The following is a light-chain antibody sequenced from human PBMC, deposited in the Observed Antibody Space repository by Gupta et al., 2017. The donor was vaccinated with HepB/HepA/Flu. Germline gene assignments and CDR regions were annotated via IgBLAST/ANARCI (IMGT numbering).Light chain of an antibody. Sequence: EIVLTQSPATLSLSPGERATLSCRASQNIGSYLVWYQQKRGQPPRLLIYDISNRATGIPARFSGSGSGTDFTLTISSLEPEDFAVYYCQQRTAWPRTFGQGTTVEI. CDR2: DIS. CDR1: QNIGSY. J-gene: IGKJ1*01. V-gene: IGKV3-11*01. CDR3: QQRTAWPRT.